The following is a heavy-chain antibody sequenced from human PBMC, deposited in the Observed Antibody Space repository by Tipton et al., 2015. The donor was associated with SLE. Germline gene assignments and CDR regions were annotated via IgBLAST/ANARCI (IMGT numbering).Heavy chain of an antibody. CDR3: ASAYYYGMDV. CDR1: GGSFSGYY. Sequence: TLSLTCAVYGGSFSGYYWSWIRQPPGKGLEWIGEINHSGSTNYNPSLKSRVTISVDTSKNQFSLKLSSVTAADTAVYYCASAYYYGMDVWGQGTTVTVSS. V-gene: IGHV4-34*01. CDR2: INHSGST. J-gene: IGHJ6*02.